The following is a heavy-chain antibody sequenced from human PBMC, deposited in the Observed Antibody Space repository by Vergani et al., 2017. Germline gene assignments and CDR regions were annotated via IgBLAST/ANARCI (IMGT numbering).Heavy chain of an antibody. D-gene: IGHD2-15*01. CDR2: ISGSGGST. Sequence: EVQLLESGGGLVQPGGSLRLSCAASGFTFSSYAMSWVRQAPGKGLEWVSAISGSGGSTYYADSVKGRFTISRDNSKNTLYLQMNSLRAEDTAVYYCAKSPYCSGGSCYSAYYYYGMDGWGQGP. CDR1: GFTFSSYA. CDR3: AKSPYCSGGSCYSAYYYYGMDG. V-gene: IGHV3-23*01. J-gene: IGHJ6*02.